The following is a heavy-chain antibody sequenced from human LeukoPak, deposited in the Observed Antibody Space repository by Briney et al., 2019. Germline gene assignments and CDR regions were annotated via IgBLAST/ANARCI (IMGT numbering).Heavy chain of an antibody. CDR3: ARQYYYDSPFDY. V-gene: IGHV4-59*01. CDR1: GGSISSYY. CDR2: IYYSGST. Sequence: SETLSLTCTVSGGSISSYYWSWTRQPPGKGLEWIGYIYYSGSTNYNPSLKSRVTISVDTSKNQFSLKLSSVTAADTAVYYCARQYYYDSPFDYWGQGTLVTVSS. D-gene: IGHD3-22*01. J-gene: IGHJ4*02.